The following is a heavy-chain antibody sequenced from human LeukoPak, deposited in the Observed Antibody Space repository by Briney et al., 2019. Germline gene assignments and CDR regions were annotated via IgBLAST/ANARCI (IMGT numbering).Heavy chain of an antibody. CDR3: ARAQYYDILTGYSYWFDP. CDR1: GGSISSYY. V-gene: IGHV4-4*07. J-gene: IGHJ5*02. D-gene: IGHD3-9*01. Sequence: SETLSLTCTVSGGSISSYYWSWIRQPAGKGLEWIGRIYTSGSTNYNPSLKSRVTMSVDTSKNQFSLKLSSVTAADTAVYYCARAQYYDILTGYSYWFDPWGQGTLVTVSS. CDR2: IYTSGST.